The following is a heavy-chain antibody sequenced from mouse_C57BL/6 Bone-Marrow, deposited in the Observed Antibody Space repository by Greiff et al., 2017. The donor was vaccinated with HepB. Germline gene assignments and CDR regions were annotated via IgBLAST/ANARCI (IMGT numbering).Heavy chain of an antibody. CDR3: ARRLLRCDCYVDV. V-gene: IGHV1-26*01. CDR1: GYTFTDYY. CDR2: INPNNGGT. D-gene: IGHD1-1*01. J-gene: IGHJ1*03. Sequence: VQLQHSGPELVKPGASVKISCKASGYTFTDYYMNWVKQSHGKSLEWIGDINPNNGGTSYNQKFKGKATLTVDKSSSTAYMGRRSLTSEDSAVYYCARRLLRCDCYVDVWGTGTTVTVSS.